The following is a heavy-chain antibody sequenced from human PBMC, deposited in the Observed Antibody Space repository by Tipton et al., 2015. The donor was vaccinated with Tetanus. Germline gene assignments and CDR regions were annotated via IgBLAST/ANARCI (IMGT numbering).Heavy chain of an antibody. CDR2: IYESGDT. CDR1: GGSIRGGTFY. D-gene: IGHD3-3*01. Sequence: TLSLTCTVSGGSIRGGTFYWGWIRQPPGKGLEWIGGIYESGDTYYIPSLKSRVTIPVDTSKIQFSLNLNSMAAADTGVCYCAMHQSGYFTPFDYWGQGNLVPVSS. CDR3: AMHQSGYFTPFDY. V-gene: IGHV4-39*01. J-gene: IGHJ4*02.